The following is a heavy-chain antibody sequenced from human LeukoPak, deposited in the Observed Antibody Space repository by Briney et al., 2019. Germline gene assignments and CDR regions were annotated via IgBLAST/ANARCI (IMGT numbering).Heavy chain of an antibody. Sequence: PGGSLRLSCTASGFTFGDYVMSWVRQAPGKGREWVGFIRSKAYGGTTKNAASAKGRFTISRDDSRSIAYLQMNSLTTEDTAVYYCARDAWASVADPYYFDYWGQGTLVTVSS. D-gene: IGHD6-19*01. CDR2: IRSKAYGGTT. J-gene: IGHJ4*02. CDR1: GFTFGDYV. V-gene: IGHV3-49*04. CDR3: ARDAWASVADPYYFDY.